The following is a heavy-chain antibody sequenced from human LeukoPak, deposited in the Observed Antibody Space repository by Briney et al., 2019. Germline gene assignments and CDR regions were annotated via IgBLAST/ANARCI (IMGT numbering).Heavy chain of an antibody. J-gene: IGHJ4*02. Sequence: PGRSLRLSCAASGFTFSSYGMHWVRQAPGKGLEWVAVISYDGSNKYYADSVKGRFTISRDNSKNTLYLQMNSLRAEDTAVYYCARDRRANSGSYWGYFDYWGQGTLVTVSS. CDR3: ARDRRANSGSYWGYFDY. CDR1: GFTFSSYG. V-gene: IGHV3-30*03. D-gene: IGHD1-26*01. CDR2: ISYDGSNK.